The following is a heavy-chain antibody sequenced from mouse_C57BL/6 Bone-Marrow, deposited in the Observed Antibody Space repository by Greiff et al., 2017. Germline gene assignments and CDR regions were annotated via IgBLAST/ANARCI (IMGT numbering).Heavy chain of an antibody. CDR1: GFSLTSYG. V-gene: IGHV2-5*01. CDR3: AKKGLFYGSREDAMDY. J-gene: IGHJ4*01. D-gene: IGHD1-1*01. Sequence: QVQLKDSGPGLVQPSQSLSITCTVSGFSLTSYGVHWVRQSPGKGLEWLGVIWRGGSTDYNAAFMSRLSITKDNSKSQVFFKMNSLQADDTAIYYCAKKGLFYGSREDAMDYWGQGTSVTVSS. CDR2: IWRGGST.